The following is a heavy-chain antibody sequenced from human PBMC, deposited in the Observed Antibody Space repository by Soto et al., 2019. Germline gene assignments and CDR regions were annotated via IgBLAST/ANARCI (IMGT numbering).Heavy chain of an antibody. CDR1: GFTFSSYA. D-gene: IGHD6-19*01. V-gene: IGHV3-23*01. CDR3: AKDTANRGIAVAHDAFDI. J-gene: IGHJ3*02. Sequence: GGSLRLSCAASGFTFSSYAMSWVRQAPGKGLEWVSAISGSGGSTYYADSVKGRFTISRDNSKNTLYLQMNSLRAEDTAVYYCAKDTANRGIAVAHDAFDIWGQGTMVTVSS. CDR2: ISGSGGST.